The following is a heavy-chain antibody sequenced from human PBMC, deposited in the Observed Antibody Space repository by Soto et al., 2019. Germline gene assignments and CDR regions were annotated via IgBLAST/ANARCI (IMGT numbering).Heavy chain of an antibody. CDR3: DTETNGTTGWYHP. J-gene: IGHJ5*02. V-gene: IGHV1-2*02. CDR1: GYTFTDFY. CDR2: INPKTGDT. Sequence: QVQLVQSGTEVKKPGASVTVSCKSSGYTFTDFYLHWLRQAPGQGLEWVGWINPKTGDTKSSQKLQSIIAMSRDTSVSAAYIDLTTLTSDDTAMYDGDTETNGTTGWYHPCGQGTRGTVSS. D-gene: IGHD1-1*01.